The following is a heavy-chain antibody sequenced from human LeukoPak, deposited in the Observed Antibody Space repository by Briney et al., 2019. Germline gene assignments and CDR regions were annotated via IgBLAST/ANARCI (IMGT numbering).Heavy chain of an antibody. D-gene: IGHD1-26*01. V-gene: IGHV3-53*01. J-gene: IGHJ4*02. Sequence: GGSLRLSCAASGFTVSSNYMTWVRQAPGKGLEWVSIIYSGGSTSYADSVKGRFTTSRDNSKNTLYLQMNSLGAEDTAVYYCARDVVGATYFDWGQGTLVTVSS. CDR1: GFTVSSNY. CDR2: IYSGGST. CDR3: ARDVVGATYFD.